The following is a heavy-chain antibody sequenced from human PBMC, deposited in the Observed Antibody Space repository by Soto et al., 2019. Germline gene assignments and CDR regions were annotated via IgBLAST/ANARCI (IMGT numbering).Heavy chain of an antibody. CDR2: INHSGST. V-gene: IGHV4-34*01. CDR1: GGSFSGYY. J-gene: IGHJ4*02. CDR3: ARDPGYCTNGVCPIFDF. Sequence: SETLSLTCAVYGGSFSGYYWSWIRQPPGKGLERIGEINHSGSTNYNPSLKSRVTISVDTSKNQFPLNLSSVTAADTAVYFCARDPGYCTNGVCPIFDFWGQGVLVTVSS. D-gene: IGHD2-8*01.